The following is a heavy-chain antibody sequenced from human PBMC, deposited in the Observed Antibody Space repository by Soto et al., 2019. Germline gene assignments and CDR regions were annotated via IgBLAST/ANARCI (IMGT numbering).Heavy chain of an antibody. J-gene: IGHJ6*02. CDR1: GGSVSSGSYY. CDR3: AIFHYGVNEENYYYHYGMDV. V-gene: IGHV4-61*01. CDR2: IYYSGST. Sequence: PSETLSLTCTVSGGSVSSGSYYWSWIRQPPGKGLEWIGYIYYSGSTNYNPSLKSRVTISVDTSKNQFSLKLSSVTAADTAVYYCAIFHYGVNEENYYYHYGMDVWGQGTTVTVSS. D-gene: IGHD4-17*01.